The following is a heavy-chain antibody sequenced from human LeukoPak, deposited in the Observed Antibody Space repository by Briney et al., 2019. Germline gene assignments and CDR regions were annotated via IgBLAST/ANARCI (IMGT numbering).Heavy chain of an antibody. V-gene: IGHV4-38-2*01. Sequence: SETLSLTCAVSGYSISSGYYRGWIRQPPGKGLEWIGSIYHSGSTYYNPSLKSRVTISVDTSKNQFSLKLSSVTAADTAVYYCARHIWEPGIAVAGTCWFDPWGQGTLVTVSS. D-gene: IGHD6-19*01. J-gene: IGHJ5*02. CDR3: ARHIWEPGIAVAGTCWFDP. CDR2: IYHSGST. CDR1: GYSISSGYY.